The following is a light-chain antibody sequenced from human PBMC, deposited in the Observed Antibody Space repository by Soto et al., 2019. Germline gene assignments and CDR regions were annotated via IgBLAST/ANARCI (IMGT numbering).Light chain of an antibody. CDR2: GAS. J-gene: IGKJ3*01. CDR3: QQSSTMRFT. CDR1: QSIGSY. Sequence: DIQMTQSPFSLSASVGDRVTITCRASQSIGSYLNWYRQKPGTAPKLLIYGASSLHSGVPSRFSASGSGTDFTLTISSLQPEDFATYFCQQSSTMRFTFGPGTKVDIK. V-gene: IGKV1-39*01.